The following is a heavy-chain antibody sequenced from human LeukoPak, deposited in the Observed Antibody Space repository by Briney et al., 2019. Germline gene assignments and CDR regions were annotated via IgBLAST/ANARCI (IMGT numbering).Heavy chain of an antibody. CDR2: IYTSGFT. Sequence: SETLSLTCTASGGSISSGSYYWSWIRPPAGKGLEWIGRIYTSGFTNYNPSLKSRVTITVDTSKNQFSLKLSSVTAADTAVYYCARVRGVHDFWSGYYTLDYGGQGTLVTVSS. V-gene: IGHV4-61*02. D-gene: IGHD3-3*01. CDR1: GGSISSGSYY. CDR3: ARVRGVHDFWSGYYTLDY. J-gene: IGHJ4*02.